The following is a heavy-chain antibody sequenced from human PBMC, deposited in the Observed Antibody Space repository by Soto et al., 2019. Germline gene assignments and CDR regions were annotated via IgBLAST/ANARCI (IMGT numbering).Heavy chain of an antibody. V-gene: IGHV3-74*01. CDR3: ARGSRTDGYRADY. D-gene: IGHD5-12*01. CDR1: GFTFSSYG. CDR2: INSDGSSR. Sequence: GGSLRLSCAASGFTFSSYGMHWVRQAPGKGLVWVSHINSDGSSRSYADSVKGRFTISRDNAKNTLYLQMNSLRAEDTAVYYCARGSRTDGYRADYWGQGTLVTVSS. J-gene: IGHJ4*02.